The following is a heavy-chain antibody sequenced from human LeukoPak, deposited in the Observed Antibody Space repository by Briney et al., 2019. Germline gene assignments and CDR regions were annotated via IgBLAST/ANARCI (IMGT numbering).Heavy chain of an antibody. J-gene: IGHJ4*02. CDR1: GNYW. CDR3: VSFYETY. V-gene: IGHV3-74*01. Sequence: GGSLRLSCAASGNYWMHRVRQAPGKGLVWVSHINSDGSWTSYADSVKGRFAISKDNAKNTVYLQMNSLRAEDTAVYYCVSFYETYWGRGTLVTASS. CDR2: INSDGSWT. D-gene: IGHD2/OR15-2a*01.